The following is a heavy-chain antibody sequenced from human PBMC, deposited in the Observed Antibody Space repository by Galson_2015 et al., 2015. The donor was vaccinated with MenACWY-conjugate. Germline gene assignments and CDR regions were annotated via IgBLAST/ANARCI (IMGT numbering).Heavy chain of an antibody. J-gene: IGHJ4*02. CDR3: GRGPTLALWGTIDY. CDR1: GSRFTSYG. V-gene: IGHV1-18*01. Sequence: SVKVSCKASGSRFTSYGLTWVRQAPGQGLEWMGWISGYNGETRYPQKFQDRVTVTIDTPATTAYLEVRSLRSDDDTAIYYCGRGPTLALWGTIDYWGLGTLVTVSA. CDR2: ISGYNGET. D-gene: IGHD1-26*01.